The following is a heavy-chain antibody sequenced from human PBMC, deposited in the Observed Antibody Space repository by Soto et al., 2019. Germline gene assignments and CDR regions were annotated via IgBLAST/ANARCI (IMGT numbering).Heavy chain of an antibody. CDR1: GFTFSSYA. D-gene: IGHD3-16*02. CDR3: ARGGMITFGGVIVM. Sequence: QVQLVESGGGVVQPGRSLRLSCAASGFTFSSYAMHWVRQAPGKGLEWVAVISYDGSNKYYADSVKGRFTISRDNSKNPLYLQMNSLRAEDTAVYYCARGGMITFGGVIVMWGQGTLVTVSS. J-gene: IGHJ4*02. V-gene: IGHV3-30-3*01. CDR2: ISYDGSNK.